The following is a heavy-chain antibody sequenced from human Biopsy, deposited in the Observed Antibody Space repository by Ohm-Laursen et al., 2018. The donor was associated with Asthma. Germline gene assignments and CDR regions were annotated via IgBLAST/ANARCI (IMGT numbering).Heavy chain of an antibody. D-gene: IGHD2-15*01. Sequence: TMSLTCSVSGVSIRSYYWTWIRQPPGKGLEWIGNIHYSGSTYSNPSLKSRVTISVDTSKKQISLRLSSVIAADAAVYYCAGFCSGGNCPDHWGQGTLVTVSS. CDR1: GVSIRSYY. J-gene: IGHJ4*02. CDR2: IHYSGST. V-gene: IGHV4-59*01. CDR3: AGFCSGGNCPDH.